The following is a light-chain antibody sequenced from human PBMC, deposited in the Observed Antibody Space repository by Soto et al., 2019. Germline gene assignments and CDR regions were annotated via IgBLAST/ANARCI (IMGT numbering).Light chain of an antibody. CDR1: QSVSSSS. CDR2: GAS. Sequence: EIVLTQSPGTLSLSPGERATLSCRASQSVSSSSLAWYQQKPGQAPRLLLYGASSRATGIPDRFSGSGSGTDFTLTSSRLEPEDFAVYYCQQYRTFGQGTKVEIK. CDR3: QQYRT. V-gene: IGKV3-20*01. J-gene: IGKJ1*01.